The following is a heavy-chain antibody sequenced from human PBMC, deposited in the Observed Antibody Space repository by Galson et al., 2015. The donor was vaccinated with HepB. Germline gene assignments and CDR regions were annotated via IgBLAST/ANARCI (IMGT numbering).Heavy chain of an antibody. V-gene: IGHV3-23*01. Sequence: SLRLSCAASGFTFRNSAMTWVRHVPGKGLEWVSGVSTSDDRTYYPDSVRGRFSMSRDNSKNTVYLQMNDLRPEDTAIYYCAKSGYDGSGYGFNDYWGQGTLVTVTS. CDR2: VSTSDDRT. CDR3: AKSGYDGSGYGFNDY. D-gene: IGHD3-22*01. CDR1: GFTFRNSA. J-gene: IGHJ4*02.